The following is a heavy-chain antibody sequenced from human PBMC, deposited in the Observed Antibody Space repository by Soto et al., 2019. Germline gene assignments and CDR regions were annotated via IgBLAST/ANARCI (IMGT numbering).Heavy chain of an antibody. CDR2: ISYDGSNK. CDR1: GFTFSNYA. Sequence: QVQLMESGGGVVQPGRSRRLSCAASGFTFSNYAMHWVRQAPGKGLEWVAVISYDGSNKYYADSVKGRYTISRDNSKNTLYLQMNSLRADDTAVYYCASTLDVWGQGTTVTVSS. V-gene: IGHV3-30-3*01. J-gene: IGHJ6*02. CDR3: ASTLDV.